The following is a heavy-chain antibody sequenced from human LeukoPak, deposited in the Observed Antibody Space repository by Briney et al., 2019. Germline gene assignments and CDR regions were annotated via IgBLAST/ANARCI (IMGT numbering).Heavy chain of an antibody. V-gene: IGHV3-48*01. CDR2: ISATGTTI. CDR3: ARGRRYFDWLVDYFDF. Sequence: GGSLRLSCAASEFTFSSYNMNWVRQAPGKGLEWLSYISATGTTIYYADSVKGRFTISRDNAKNSLYLQMTSLRAEDTALYYCARGRRYFDWLVDYFDFWGQGTLVTVSS. CDR1: EFTFSSYN. J-gene: IGHJ4*02. D-gene: IGHD3-9*01.